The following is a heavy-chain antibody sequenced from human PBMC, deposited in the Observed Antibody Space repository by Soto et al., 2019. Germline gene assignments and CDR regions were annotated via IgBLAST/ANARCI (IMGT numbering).Heavy chain of an antibody. Sequence: QVQLVQSGAEVKKPGASVKVSCKASGYTFTSYDINWVRQATGQGLEWMGWMNPNSGNSGYAPKFQGRVTMTRNTSISTAYMELSSVRSEDTAVYYCASPVWRELTNDAFNIWGQGTMVTVSS. CDR1: GYTFTSYD. D-gene: IGHD1-7*01. CDR2: MNPNSGNS. V-gene: IGHV1-8*01. CDR3: ASPVWRELTNDAFNI. J-gene: IGHJ3*02.